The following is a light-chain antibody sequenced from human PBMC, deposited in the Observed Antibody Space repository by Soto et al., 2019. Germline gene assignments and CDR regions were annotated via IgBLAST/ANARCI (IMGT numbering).Light chain of an antibody. V-gene: IGKV1-39*01. J-gene: IGKJ5*01. CDR2: ESS. CDR3: QQFGSSLIA. Sequence: IQLTRSPPSPSACVGGSVAITCRASQSISPFLNWYQCKPGKPPKLLIYESSNLRGGVSSRFSGSGSGTDFTLTISRLEPEDCAVYYCQQFGSSLIAFGQGTRLEIK. CDR1: QSISPF.